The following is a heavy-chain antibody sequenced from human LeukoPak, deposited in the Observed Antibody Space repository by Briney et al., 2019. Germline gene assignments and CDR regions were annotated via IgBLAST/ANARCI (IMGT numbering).Heavy chain of an antibody. D-gene: IGHD3-10*01. Sequence: GGSLRLSCVASGFTFSSYWMHWVRQVPGKGLAWVSRINSDGSSTIYADSAKGRFTISRDNAKDTLYLQMNSLRAEDTAVYYCVRRGGADYWGQGTLVTVCS. CDR3: VRRGGADY. CDR1: GFTFSSYW. J-gene: IGHJ4*02. CDR2: INSDGSST. V-gene: IGHV3-74*01.